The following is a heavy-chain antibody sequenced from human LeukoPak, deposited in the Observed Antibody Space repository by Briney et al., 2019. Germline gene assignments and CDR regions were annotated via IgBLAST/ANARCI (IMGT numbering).Heavy chain of an antibody. CDR2: ISSSSSTI. CDR3: ARGGIAAAGTSDY. J-gene: IGHJ4*02. CDR1: GFTSSSYS. V-gene: IGHV3-48*04. D-gene: IGHD6-13*01. Sequence: GGSLRLSCAASGFTSSSYSMNWVRQAPGKGLEWVSYISSSSSTIYYADSVKGRFTISRDNAKNSLYLQMNSLRAEDTAVYYCARGGIAAAGTSDYWGQGTLVTVSS.